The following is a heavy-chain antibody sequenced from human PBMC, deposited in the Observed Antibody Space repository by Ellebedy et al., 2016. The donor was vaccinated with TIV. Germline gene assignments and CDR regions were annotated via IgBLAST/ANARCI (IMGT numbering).Heavy chain of an antibody. CDR1: GFTFSSYT. V-gene: IGHV3-21*01. CDR3: ARVGGSGNYDFDY. Sequence: GESLKISCVASGFTFSSYTMNWVRLAPGKGLEWVSSISSSSVYIYYADSVKGRFTISRDNAKNSLYLQINSLRAEDTAVYYCARVGGSGNYDFDYWGQGILVTVSS. J-gene: IGHJ4*02. D-gene: IGHD3-10*01. CDR2: ISSSSVYI.